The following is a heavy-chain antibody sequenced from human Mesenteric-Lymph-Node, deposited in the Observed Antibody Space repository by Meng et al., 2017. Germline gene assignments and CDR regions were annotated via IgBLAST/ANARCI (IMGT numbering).Heavy chain of an antibody. CDR3: ARVSSDYGDYTYFDY. CDR2: IYSSGST. D-gene: IGHD4-17*01. J-gene: IGHJ4*02. Sequence: GSLRLSCTVSGGSISTYYWSWIRQPAGKGLEWIGRIYSSGSTDYNPSLKSRVTMSVDTSKNQFSLKLSSVTAADTAVYYCARVSSDYGDYTYFDYWGPGKLVTVSS. V-gene: IGHV4-4*07. CDR1: GGSISTYY.